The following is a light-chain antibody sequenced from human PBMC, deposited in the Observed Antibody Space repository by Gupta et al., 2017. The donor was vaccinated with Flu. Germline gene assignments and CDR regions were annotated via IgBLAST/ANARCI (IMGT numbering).Light chain of an antibody. Sequence: SYELTQPPSVSVSPGQTASITCSGDNLGDKYACWYQQKPGQSPVLVIYKDTRRPSGIPERFSGSTSGNTATLTFGGTQARDAADYYCQAWDSTTGVFGTGTKLTVL. J-gene: IGLJ1*01. CDR2: KDT. CDR3: QAWDSTTGV. CDR1: NLGDKY. V-gene: IGLV3-1*01.